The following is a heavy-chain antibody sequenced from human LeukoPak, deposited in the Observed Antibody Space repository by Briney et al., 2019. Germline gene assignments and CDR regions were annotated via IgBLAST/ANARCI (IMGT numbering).Heavy chain of an antibody. Sequence: SETLSLTCTVSGGSIIGYYWSWIRQPPGMGLEWIAYIHYSGNTASNPSLKSRVTISVDTSKNQVSLRVTSVTAADTAVYYCARRDSSGYYNVWGQGTLVTVS. CDR3: ARRDSSGYYNV. V-gene: IGHV4-59*01. CDR2: IHYSGNT. CDR1: GGSIIGYY. D-gene: IGHD3-22*01. J-gene: IGHJ4*02.